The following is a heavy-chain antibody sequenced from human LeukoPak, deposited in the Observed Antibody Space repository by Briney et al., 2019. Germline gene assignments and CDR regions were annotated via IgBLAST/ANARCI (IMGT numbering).Heavy chain of an antibody. CDR1: GGSISSGGYY. J-gene: IGHJ4*02. CDR2: IYYSGST. D-gene: IGHD5-24*01. Sequence: SQTLSLTCTVSGGSISSGGYYWSWIRRHPGKGLEWIGYIYYSGSTYYNPSLKSRVTISVDTSKNQFSLKLSSVTAADTAVYYCAGEPPEMATLDYWGQGTLVTVSS. CDR3: AGEPPEMATLDY. V-gene: IGHV4-31*03.